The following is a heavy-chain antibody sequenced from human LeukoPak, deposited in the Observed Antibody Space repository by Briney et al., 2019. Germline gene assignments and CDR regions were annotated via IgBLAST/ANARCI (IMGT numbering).Heavy chain of an antibody. CDR3: ARDVGEYCSSVSCYASDY. V-gene: IGHV1-2*02. Sequence: GGSLRLSCAASGFTFSSYGMHWVRQAPGQGLEWMGWINPSSGGTNYAQKFQGRVTMTRDTSISTAYMELSRLRSDDTAIYYCARDVGEYCSSVSCYASDYWGQGTLVTVSS. CDR1: GFTFSSYG. D-gene: IGHD2-2*01. J-gene: IGHJ4*02. CDR2: INPSSGGT.